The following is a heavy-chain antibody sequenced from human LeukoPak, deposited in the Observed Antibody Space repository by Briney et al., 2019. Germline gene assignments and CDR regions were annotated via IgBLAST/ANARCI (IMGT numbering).Heavy chain of an antibody. CDR3: ARNIWRFDP. CDR1: GFPFSTSW. D-gene: IGHD1/OR15-1a*01. V-gene: IGHV3-74*01. Sequence: GGSLRLSCAASGFPFSTSWMQWVRQAPGKGLVWVSRMNSDGSDTSYADSVKGRFTISRDNAKNTLYLQMNSLRAEDTAVYYCARNIWRFDPWGQGTLVTVSS. J-gene: IGHJ5*02. CDR2: MNSDGSDT.